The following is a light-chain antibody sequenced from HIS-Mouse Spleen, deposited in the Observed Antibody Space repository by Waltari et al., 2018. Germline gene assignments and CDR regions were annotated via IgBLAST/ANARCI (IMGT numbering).Light chain of an antibody. CDR2: AAS. CDR3: QQLNSYPPT. CDR1: QGISSY. V-gene: IGKV1-9*01. J-gene: IGKJ1*01. Sequence: DIQLTQSPSFLSASVGDRVTITCRGSQGISSYLAWYQQKPGKAPKLLIYAASTLQSGVPSRFSVSGSGTEFTLTISSLHPEDFATYYCQQLNSYPPTFGQGTKVEIK.